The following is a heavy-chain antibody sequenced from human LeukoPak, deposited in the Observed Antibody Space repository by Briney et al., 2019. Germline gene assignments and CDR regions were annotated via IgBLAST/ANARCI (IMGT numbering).Heavy chain of an antibody. CDR1: GFTFSSYS. CDR3: ARAVVSNYYYYYGMGV. V-gene: IGHV3-48*02. CDR2: ISSSSSTI. D-gene: IGHD6-6*01. J-gene: IGHJ6*02. Sequence: GGSLRLSCAASGFTFSSYSMNWVHQAPGKGLEWVSYISSSSSTIYYADSVKGRFTISRDNAKNSLYLQMNSLRDEDTAVYYCARAVVSNYYYYYGMGVWGQGTTVTVSS.